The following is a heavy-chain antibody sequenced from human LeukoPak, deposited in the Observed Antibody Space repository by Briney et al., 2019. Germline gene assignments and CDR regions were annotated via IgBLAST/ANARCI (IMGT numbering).Heavy chain of an antibody. D-gene: IGHD5-18*01. V-gene: IGHV4-59*01. CDR3: ARDKAHSYGRYFDP. CDR1: GGSIRTYY. Sequence: PSETLSLTCSVAGGSIRTYYWNCIRQTPGKGLEWIGHISNGNTDYNPSLKRGVTISVDTSKTQFSLRLTSVTAADPAVYYCARDKAHSYGRYFDPWGQGALVIVYS. J-gene: IGHJ5*02. CDR2: ISNGNT.